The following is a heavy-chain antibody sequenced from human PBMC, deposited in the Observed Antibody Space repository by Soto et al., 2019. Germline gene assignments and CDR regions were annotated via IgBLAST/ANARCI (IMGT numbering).Heavy chain of an antibody. Sequence: ASVKVSCKASGYTFTSYGISWVRQAPGQGLEWMGWISAYNGNTNYAQKLQGRVTMTTETSTSTAYMELRSLRSDDTAVYYCARTVQQLDEYYYNYYMDYWGKGTTVTVSS. V-gene: IGHV1-18*01. J-gene: IGHJ6*03. CDR1: GYTFTSYG. D-gene: IGHD6-13*01. CDR2: ISAYNGNT. CDR3: ARTVQQLDEYYYNYYMDY.